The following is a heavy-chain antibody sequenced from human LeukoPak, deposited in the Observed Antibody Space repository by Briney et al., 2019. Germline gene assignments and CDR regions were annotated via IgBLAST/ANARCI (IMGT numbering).Heavy chain of an antibody. CDR2: IIPIFGTA. V-gene: IGHV1-69*13. Sequence: SVKVSCKASGYTFTSYAMNWVRQAPGQGLEWMGGIIPIFGTANYAQKFQGRVTITADESTSTAYMELSSLRSEDTAVYYCAVDCSSTSCSLKYNWFDHWGQGTLVTVSS. CDR3: AVDCSSTSCSLKYNWFDH. J-gene: IGHJ5*02. D-gene: IGHD2-2*01. CDR1: GYTFTSYA.